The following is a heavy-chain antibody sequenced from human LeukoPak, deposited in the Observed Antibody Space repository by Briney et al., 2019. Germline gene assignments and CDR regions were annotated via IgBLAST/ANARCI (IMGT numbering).Heavy chain of an antibody. CDR2: IYPDDSDT. Sequence: GESLKISCKGSGYSFTSYWIGWVRQMPGKGLEWMGIIYPDDSDTRYSPSFQGQVTISADKSISTAYLQWSSLKASDTAMYYCARHEGGISSTSCYHCWFDPGGRGTLVTVSS. CDR3: ARHEGGISSTSCYHCWFDP. V-gene: IGHV5-51*01. CDR1: GYSFTSYW. D-gene: IGHD2-2*01. J-gene: IGHJ5*02.